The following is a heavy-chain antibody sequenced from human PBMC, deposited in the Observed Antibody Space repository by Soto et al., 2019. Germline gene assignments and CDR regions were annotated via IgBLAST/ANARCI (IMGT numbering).Heavy chain of an antibody. Sequence: GASVKVSCKASGYTFTSYAMNWVRQAPGQGLEWMGWINTNTGNPTYAQGFTGRFVFSLDTSVSTAYLQICSLKAEDTAVYYCARGGYCSSTSCYPGGDWFDPWGQGTLVT. D-gene: IGHD2-2*01. CDR1: GYTFTSYA. CDR2: INTNTGNP. J-gene: IGHJ5*02. CDR3: ARGGYCSSTSCYPGGDWFDP. V-gene: IGHV7-4-1*01.